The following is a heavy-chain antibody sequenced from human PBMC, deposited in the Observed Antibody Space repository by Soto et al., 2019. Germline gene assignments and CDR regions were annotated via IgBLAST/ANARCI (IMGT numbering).Heavy chain of an antibody. CDR3: ARSWGDCSGGSCYSGFFDY. Sequence: QLQLQESGSRLVKPSQTLSLTCAVSGGSISRGDFSWSWIRQPPGKGLEWIGYIHHSGSTNYNPSLKSRVSISIDRSENQFSLKLSSVTAADTAVYYCARSWGDCSGGSCYSGFFDYWGQGTLVTVSS. J-gene: IGHJ4*02. CDR1: GGSISRGDFS. D-gene: IGHD2-15*01. CDR2: IHHSGST. V-gene: IGHV4-30-2*01.